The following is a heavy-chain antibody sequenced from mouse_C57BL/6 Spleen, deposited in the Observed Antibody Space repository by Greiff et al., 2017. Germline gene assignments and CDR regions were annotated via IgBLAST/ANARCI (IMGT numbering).Heavy chain of an antibody. J-gene: IGHJ2*01. V-gene: IGHV1-52*01. D-gene: IGHD1-1*01. Sequence: QVQLQQSGAELVRPGSSVKLSCKASGYTFTSYWMHWVKQRPIQGLEWIGNIDPSDSETHYNQKFKDKATLTVDKSSSTAYMQLSSLTSEDSAVYYCARGDYGSSYFDYWGQGTTLTVSS. CDR3: ARGDYGSSYFDY. CDR2: IDPSDSET. CDR1: GYTFTSYW.